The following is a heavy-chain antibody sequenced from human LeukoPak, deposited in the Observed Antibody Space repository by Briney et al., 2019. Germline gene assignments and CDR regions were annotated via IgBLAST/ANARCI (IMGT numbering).Heavy chain of an antibody. Sequence: SVKVSCKASGGTFSSYAISWVRQAPGQGLEWMGRIIPIFGTANYAQKFQGRVTITTDESTSTAYMELSSLRSEDAAVYYCARDRCSGGSCYSGVFDYWGQGTLVTVSS. CDR1: GGTFSSYA. J-gene: IGHJ4*02. D-gene: IGHD2-15*01. CDR3: ARDRCSGGSCYSGVFDY. CDR2: IIPIFGTA. V-gene: IGHV1-69*05.